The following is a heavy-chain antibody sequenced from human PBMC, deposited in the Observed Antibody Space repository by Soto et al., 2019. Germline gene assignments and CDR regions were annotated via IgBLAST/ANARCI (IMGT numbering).Heavy chain of an antibody. Sequence: QVQLVQSGAEVKKPGASVKVSCKASGYTFANYDINWVRQATGQGLEWMGWMNPNSGNTGYAQKFQGRVTMTSNTSISTSYMELSSLRSEDTAVYYCARDLRVGSDPYYYYYMDVWGKGTTVTVSS. D-gene: IGHD1-26*01. CDR2: MNPNSGNT. CDR1: GYTFANYD. J-gene: IGHJ6*03. CDR3: ARDLRVGSDPYYYYYMDV. V-gene: IGHV1-8*01.